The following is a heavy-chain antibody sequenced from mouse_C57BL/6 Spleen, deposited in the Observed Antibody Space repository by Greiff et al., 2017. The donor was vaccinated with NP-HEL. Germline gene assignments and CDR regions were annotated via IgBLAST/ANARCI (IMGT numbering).Heavy chain of an antibody. CDR2: ISSGGDYI. V-gene: IGHV5-9-1*02. Sequence: EVKVVESGEGLVKPGGSLKLSCAASGFTFSSYAMSWVRQTPEKRLEWVAYISSGGDYIYYADTVKGRFTISRDNARNTLYLQMSSLKSEDTAMYYCTRVGATVLRFYFDYWGQGTTLTVSS. CDR1: GFTFSSYA. D-gene: IGHD1-1*01. J-gene: IGHJ2*01. CDR3: TRVGATVLRFYFDY.